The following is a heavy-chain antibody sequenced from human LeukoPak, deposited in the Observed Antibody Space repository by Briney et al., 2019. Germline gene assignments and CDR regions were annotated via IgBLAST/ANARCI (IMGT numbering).Heavy chain of an antibody. J-gene: IGHJ5*02. Sequence: PSETLSLTCTVSGGSISSYYWSWIRQPPGKGLEWIGYIYYSGSTNYNPSLKSRVTISVDTSKNQFSLKLGSVTAADTAVYYCARGIAFWSGPKNWFDPWGQGTLVTVSS. D-gene: IGHD3-3*01. CDR2: IYYSGST. CDR3: ARGIAFWSGPKNWFDP. V-gene: IGHV4-59*12. CDR1: GGSISSYY.